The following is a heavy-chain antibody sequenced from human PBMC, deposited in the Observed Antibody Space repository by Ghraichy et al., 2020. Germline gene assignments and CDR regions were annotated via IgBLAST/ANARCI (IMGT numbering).Heavy chain of an antibody. D-gene: IGHD3-3*01. J-gene: IGHJ4*02. Sequence: LSLTCAVYGGSFSGYYWSWIRQPPGKGLEWIGEINHSGSTNYNPSLKSRVTISVDTSKNQFSLKLSSVTAADTAVYYCARAPLITIFGVNKYSFDYWGQGTLATVS. V-gene: IGHV4-34*01. CDR3: ARAPLITIFGVNKYSFDY. CDR1: GGSFSGYY. CDR2: INHSGST.